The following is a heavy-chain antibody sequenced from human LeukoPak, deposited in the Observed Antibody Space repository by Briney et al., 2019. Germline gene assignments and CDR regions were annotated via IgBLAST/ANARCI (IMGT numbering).Heavy chain of an antibody. V-gene: IGHV1-69*02. Sequence: ASVKVSCRTSGDTFNSHTITWVRQAPGQGLEGMGRIVPMVAIANSAEKLQDRVTITADKSTKTVYMELSSLRSEDTAVYYCARGISRIDYWGQGTLVAVST. CDR1: GDTFNSHT. CDR2: IVPMVAIA. J-gene: IGHJ4*02. CDR3: ARGISRIDY. D-gene: IGHD2-2*01.